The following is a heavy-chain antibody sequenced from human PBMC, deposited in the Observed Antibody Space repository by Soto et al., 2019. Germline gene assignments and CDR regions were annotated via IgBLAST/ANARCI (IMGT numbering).Heavy chain of an antibody. V-gene: IGHV3-23*01. J-gene: IGHJ6*03. D-gene: IGHD1-1*01. CDR2: ISGSGGST. Sequence: PGGSLRLSCAASGFSLSSYAMSWVRQAPGKGLEWVSAISGSGGSTYYADSVKGRFTISRDNSKNTLYLQMNSLRAEDTAVYYCAWSPPPLVAPDYYYYYMDVWGKGTTVTVSS. CDR1: GFSLSSYA. CDR3: AWSPPPLVAPDYYYYYMDV.